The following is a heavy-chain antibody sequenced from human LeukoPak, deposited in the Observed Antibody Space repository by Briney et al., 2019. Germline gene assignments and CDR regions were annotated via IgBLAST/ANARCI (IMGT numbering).Heavy chain of an antibody. J-gene: IGHJ4*02. D-gene: IGHD5-12*01. CDR2: IYYSGST. Sequence: PSETLSLTCTVSGGSISSYYWSWIRQPPGKGLGWIGYIYYSGSTNYNPSLKSRVTISVDTSKNQFSLKLSSVTAADTAVYYCAREMGGYGYWGQGTLVTVSS. CDR1: GGSISSYY. CDR3: AREMGGYGY. V-gene: IGHV4-59*01.